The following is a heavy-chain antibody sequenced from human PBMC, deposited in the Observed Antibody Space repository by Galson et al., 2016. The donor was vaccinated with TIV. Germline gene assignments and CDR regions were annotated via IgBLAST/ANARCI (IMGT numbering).Heavy chain of an antibody. V-gene: IGHV1-69*13. J-gene: IGHJ6*03. CDR2: IIAIFGIP. CDR3: ARGSSYYSNYLDV. D-gene: IGHD3-3*01. CDR1: GGIFRSYA. Sequence: SVKVSCKASGGIFRSYAISWVRQAPGQGLEWMGGIIAIFGIPNYAQKFQGRVTITADEPTTTVYMELSSLRSDDTAVYYCARGSSYYSNYLDVWGKGTTVTVSS.